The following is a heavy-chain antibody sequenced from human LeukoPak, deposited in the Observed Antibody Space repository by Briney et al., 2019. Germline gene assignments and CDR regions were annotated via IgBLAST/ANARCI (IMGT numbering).Heavy chain of an antibody. J-gene: IGHJ6*03. D-gene: IGHD4-23*01. Sequence: ASVKVSCKASGYTFTSYDINWVRQATGQGLEWMGWMNPNSGNTGYAQKFQGRVTITRNTSISTAYMELSSLRSEDTAVYYCARGPVTVVTAPWYYYYMDVWGKGTTVTVSS. CDR1: GYTFTSYD. CDR3: ARGPVTVVTAPWYYYYMDV. CDR2: MNPNSGNT. V-gene: IGHV1-8*03.